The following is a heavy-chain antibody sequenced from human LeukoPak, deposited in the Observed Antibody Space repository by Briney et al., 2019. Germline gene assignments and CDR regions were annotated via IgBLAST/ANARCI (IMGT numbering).Heavy chain of an antibody. Sequence: PGGSLRLSCAASGFTFNGYYMSWIRQAPGKGLEWVSYMSSSSSTIYYADSVKGRFTISRDNAKNSLYLQMNSLRAEDTAVYYCARESRQWLVLGGVDYWGQGTLVTVSS. J-gene: IGHJ4*02. CDR3: ARESRQWLVLGGVDY. D-gene: IGHD6-19*01. CDR1: GFTFNGYY. V-gene: IGHV3-11*04. CDR2: MSSSSSTI.